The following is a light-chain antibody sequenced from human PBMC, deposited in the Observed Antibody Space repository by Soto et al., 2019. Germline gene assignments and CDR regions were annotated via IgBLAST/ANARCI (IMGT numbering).Light chain of an antibody. CDR2: WAS. J-gene: IGKJ4*01. CDR1: QSVLYSSNNKNY. Sequence: DIVMTQSPDSLTVSLGERATINCKSSQSVLYSSNNKNYLAWYQQSPGQPPRLLIYWASTRESGVPDRFSGSGSGTDFTLTISSLQAEDVALYYCQQYYSTPLTFGGGTKVEIK. V-gene: IGKV4-1*01. CDR3: QQYYSTPLT.